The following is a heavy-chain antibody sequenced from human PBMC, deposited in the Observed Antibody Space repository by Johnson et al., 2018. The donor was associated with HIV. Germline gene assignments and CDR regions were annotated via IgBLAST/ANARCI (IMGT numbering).Heavy chain of an antibody. CDR1: GFTFSSYG. J-gene: IGHJ3*02. D-gene: IGHD5-12*01. V-gene: IGHV3-33*01. CDR2: IWYDGSNK. CDR3: ARDSGYEDHDGFDI. Sequence: QVQLVESGGGVVQPGKSLRLSCAASGFTFSSYGMHWVRQAAGKGLEWVALIWYDGSNKYYADSAKGRFTISRDNSKNTLYLQMNSLRAEDTAVYYCARDSGYEDHDGFDIWGQGTMVTVSS.